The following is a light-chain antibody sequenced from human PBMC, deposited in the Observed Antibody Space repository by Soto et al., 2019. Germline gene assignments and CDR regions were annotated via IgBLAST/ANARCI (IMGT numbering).Light chain of an antibody. V-gene: IGKV1-5*03. CDR3: QPYHTYSWT. CDR2: KAS. CDR1: QSISVW. Sequence: DIQMTQSPSTLSASVGDRVTITCRASQSISVWLAWYQQKPGKAPNLLIYKASSLQSGVPSRFSGGGSGTEFTLTISSLQPDDFATYYCQPYHTYSWTVGQGTQVDIK. J-gene: IGKJ1*01.